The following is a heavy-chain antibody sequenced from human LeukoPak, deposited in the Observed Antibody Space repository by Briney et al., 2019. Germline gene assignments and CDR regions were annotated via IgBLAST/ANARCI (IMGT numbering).Heavy chain of an antibody. CDR1: GYSISNNFY. D-gene: IGHD1-26*01. J-gene: IGHJ6*03. Sequence: SETLSLTCTVSGYSISNNFYWAWIRQSPGKGLEWIVSINHSWSTYYNPSLKSRVTISVDTSKNQFSLKLSSVTAADTAVYYCARERSGSYSYYYYYYMDVWGKGTTVTISS. CDR2: INHSWST. CDR3: ARERSGSYSYYYYYYMDV. V-gene: IGHV4-38-2*02.